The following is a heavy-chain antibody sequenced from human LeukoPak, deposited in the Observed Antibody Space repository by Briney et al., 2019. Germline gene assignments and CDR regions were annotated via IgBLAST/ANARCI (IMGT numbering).Heavy chain of an antibody. CDR2: ISAYGGNT. CDR1: GYTFTSYG. CDR3: ARDYGSSSWVPWAYYGMDV. Sequence: GASVKVSCKASGYTFTSYGISWVRQAPGQGLEWMGWISAYGGNTNYAQKLQGRVTMTTDTSTSTAYMELRSLRSDDTAVYYCARDYGSSSWVPWAYYGMDVWGQGTTVTVSS. V-gene: IGHV1-18*01. J-gene: IGHJ6*02. D-gene: IGHD6-13*01.